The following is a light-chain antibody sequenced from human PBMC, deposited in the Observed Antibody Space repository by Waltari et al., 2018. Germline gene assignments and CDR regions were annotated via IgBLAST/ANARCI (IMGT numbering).Light chain of an antibody. CDR2: DVT. V-gene: IGLV2-11*01. J-gene: IGLJ3*02. Sequence: SALTQPRSVSGSPGQSVTISCTGTTNDLGSYNYVSWYQQHPGEAPKLIILDVTKPPSGVPDRLSGSKSGNTASLTISGLRAEDEAEYYCCSYAGSYTWVFGGGTKLTVV. CDR1: TNDLGSYNY. CDR3: CSYAGSYTWV.